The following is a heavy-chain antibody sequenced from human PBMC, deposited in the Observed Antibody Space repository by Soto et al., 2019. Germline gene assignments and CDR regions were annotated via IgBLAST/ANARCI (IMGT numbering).Heavy chain of an antibody. CDR2: IYHAGSV. J-gene: IGHJ6*02. CDR1: GYSIGSGYY. V-gene: IGHV4-38-2*01. CDR3: ARTFDYYGMDV. Sequence: SETLSLTCAVSGYSIGSGYYWAWIRQSPGKGLEWIGSIYHAGSVYYNPSLNGRVALSMDTSKNHFSLKLTSVTAADTAVYYCARTFDYYGMDVWGQGTTVTVS.